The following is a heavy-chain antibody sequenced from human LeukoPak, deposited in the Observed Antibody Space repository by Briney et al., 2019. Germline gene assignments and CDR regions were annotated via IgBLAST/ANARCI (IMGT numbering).Heavy chain of an antibody. CDR1: GFPFNDYA. D-gene: IGHD3-16*01. CDR3: SRGRQGMDV. CDR2: IRSKAYGGAT. J-gene: IGHJ6*02. V-gene: IGHV3-49*04. Sequence: GGSLRLSCTTFGFPFNDYAMSWVRQAPGKGLEWGCLIRSKAYGGATEYAVSVKGRFIISRDDSKSIAYLPMNSLKNEDPGVYYCSRGRQGMDVWGQGTTVTVSS.